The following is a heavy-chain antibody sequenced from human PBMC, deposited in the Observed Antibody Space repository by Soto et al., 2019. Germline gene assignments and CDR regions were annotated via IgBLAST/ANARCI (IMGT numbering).Heavy chain of an antibody. Sequence: TLSLTCTASVGSISSSSYYWGWIRQPPGKGLEWIGSISYGGTTYYNPSLQSRVALSVDTSKKQFSLKMTSVTAADPAVYYCARHGSYYDRSGYVDYWGQGTLVTVSS. CDR3: ARHGSYYDRSGYVDY. D-gene: IGHD3-22*01. CDR2: ISYGGTT. CDR1: VGSISSSSYY. V-gene: IGHV4-39*01. J-gene: IGHJ4*02.